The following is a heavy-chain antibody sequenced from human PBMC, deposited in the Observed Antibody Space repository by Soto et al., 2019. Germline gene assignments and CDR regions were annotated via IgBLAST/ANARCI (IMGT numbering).Heavy chain of an antibody. CDR1: GGSISSRDHY. D-gene: IGHD1-7*01. J-gene: IGHJ4*02. CDR2: IFYSGTA. CDR3: ARAVVPTTAYCDS. V-gene: IGHV4-30-4*01. Sequence: PSETLSLTCTVSGGSISSRDHYWTWIRQSPGKGLEWIGYIFYSGTAYSNPSLKSRVTISQDTSKNQFSLSLESVTAADSAIYYCARAVVPTTAYCDSWGQGTLVTV.